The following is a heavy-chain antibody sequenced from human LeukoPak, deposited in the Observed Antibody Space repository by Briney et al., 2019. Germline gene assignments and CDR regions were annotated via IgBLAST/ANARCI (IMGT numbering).Heavy chain of an antibody. CDR1: GFTVSSNY. CDR2: IYSGGST. D-gene: IGHD6-13*01. CDR3: ARGKGDGYSSSWYYFDY. V-gene: IGHV3-53*01. Sequence: PGGSLRLSCAASGFTVSSNYMSRVRQAPGKGLEWVSVIYSGGSTYYADSVKGRFTISRDNSKNTPYLQMNSLRAEDTAVYYCARGKGDGYSSSWYYFDYWGQGTLVTVSS. J-gene: IGHJ4*02.